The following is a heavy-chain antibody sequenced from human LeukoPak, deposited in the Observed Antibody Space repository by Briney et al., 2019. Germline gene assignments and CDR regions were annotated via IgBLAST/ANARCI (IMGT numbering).Heavy chain of an antibody. CDR3: ARSGRGGAFDI. D-gene: IGHD1-26*01. CDR2: IYSDGSRT. CDR1: GFTFSSYW. V-gene: IGHV3-74*01. Sequence: GGSLRLSCAASGFTFSSYWMHWVRQGPGKGLVWVSRIYSDGSRTTYADSVKGRFTISGDSAKNALYLQMNSLRAEDTAVYYCARSGRGGAFDIWGHGTMVTVSS. J-gene: IGHJ3*02.